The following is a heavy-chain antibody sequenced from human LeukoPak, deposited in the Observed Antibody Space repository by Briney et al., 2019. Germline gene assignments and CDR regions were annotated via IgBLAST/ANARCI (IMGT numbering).Heavy chain of an antibody. D-gene: IGHD1-1*01. V-gene: IGHV5-51*01. J-gene: IGHJ4*02. CDR1: GYSFTSYW. CDR2: IYPGDSDT. CDR3: ARSFAHVERYYFDY. Sequence: GESLEISCKGSGYSFTSYWIGWVRQMPGKGLEWMGIIYPGDSDTTYSPSFQGQVTISADKSINTAYLQWRSLKASDTAMYYCARSFAHVERYYFDYWGQGTLVSVSS.